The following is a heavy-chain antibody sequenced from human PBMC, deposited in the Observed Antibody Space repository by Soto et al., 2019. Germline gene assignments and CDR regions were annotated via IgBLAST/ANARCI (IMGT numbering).Heavy chain of an antibody. V-gene: IGHV4-61*01. J-gene: IGHJ4*02. D-gene: IGHD3-9*01. Sequence: ASETLSLTCTVSGGSVSSGSYYWSWIRQPPGKGLEWIGYIYYSGSTNYNPSLKSRVTISVDTSKNQFSLKLSSVTAADTAVYYCARFYYDILTGRDYYFDYWGQGTLVTVSS. CDR3: ARFYYDILTGRDYYFDY. CDR2: IYYSGST. CDR1: GGSVSSGSYY.